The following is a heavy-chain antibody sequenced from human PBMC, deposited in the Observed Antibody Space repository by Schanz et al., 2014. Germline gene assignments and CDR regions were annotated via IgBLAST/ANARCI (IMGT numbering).Heavy chain of an antibody. D-gene: IGHD3-10*01. J-gene: IGHJ4*02. CDR1: GGSISSATYY. CDR3: GRGGCGSGSYREFDY. CDR2: IYYSGSS. Sequence: QVQLQESGPGLLKPSETLSLTCTVSGGSISSATYYWSWVRQPAGKGLEWIGYIYYSGSSDYNPSLESRGTITVGASKSQFSLKVSSVTAADTAVYYCGRGGCGSGSYREFDYWGQGALGTVSS. V-gene: IGHV4-61*10.